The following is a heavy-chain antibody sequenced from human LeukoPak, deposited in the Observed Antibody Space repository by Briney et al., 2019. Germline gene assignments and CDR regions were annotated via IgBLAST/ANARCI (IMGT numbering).Heavy chain of an antibody. CDR1: GGTFSSHA. D-gene: IGHD2-2*01. CDR3: ARSNGGLGYCSSTSCYCSGGSCYVALY. Sequence: ASVKVSCKASGGTFSSHAISWVRQAPGQGLEWMGGIIPIFGTANYAQKFQGRVTITADESTSTAYMELSSLRSEDTAVYYCARSNGGLGYCSSTSCYCSGGSCYVALYWGQGTLVTVSS. J-gene: IGHJ4*02. CDR2: IIPIFGTA. V-gene: IGHV1-69*13.